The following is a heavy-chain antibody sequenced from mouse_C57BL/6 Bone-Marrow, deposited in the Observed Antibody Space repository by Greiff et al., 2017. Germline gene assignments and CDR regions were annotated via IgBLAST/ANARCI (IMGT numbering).Heavy chain of an antibody. CDR1: GFTFSDYG. D-gene: IGHD1-1*01. CDR3: ARRTVVDFDY. V-gene: IGHV5-17*01. CDR2: ISSGSSTI. J-gene: IGHJ2*01. Sequence: EVKLVESGGGLVKPGGSLKLSCAASGFTFSDYGMHWVRQAPEKGLEWVAYISSGSSTIYYADTVKGRFTISRDNAKNTLFLQMTSLRSEDTAMYYCARRTVVDFDYWGQGTTLTVSS.